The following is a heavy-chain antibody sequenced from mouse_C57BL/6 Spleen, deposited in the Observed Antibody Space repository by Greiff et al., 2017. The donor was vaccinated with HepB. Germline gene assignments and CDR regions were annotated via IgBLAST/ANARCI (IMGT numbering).Heavy chain of an antibody. CDR2: IYPGSGST. CDR1: GYTFTSYW. CDR3: ARFYGSILGYFDY. V-gene: IGHV1-55*01. D-gene: IGHD1-1*01. J-gene: IGHJ2*01. Sequence: QVQLQQPGAELVKPGASVKMSCKASGYTFTSYWITWVKQRPGQGLEWIGDIYPGSGSTNYNEKFKSKATLTVVTSSSTAYMQLSSLTSEDSAVYYCARFYGSILGYFDYWGQGTTLTVSS.